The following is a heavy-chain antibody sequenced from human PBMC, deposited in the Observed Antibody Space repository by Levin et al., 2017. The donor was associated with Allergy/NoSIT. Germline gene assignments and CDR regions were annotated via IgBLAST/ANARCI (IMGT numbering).Heavy chain of an antibody. CDR1: GGSFSGYY. Sequence: NTSETLSLTCAVYGGSFSGYYWSWIRQPPGKGLEWIGEINHSGSTNYNPSLKSRVTISVDTSKNQFSLKLSSVTAADTAVYYCARSKHIVVVTATRRGIGAFDSWGQGTMVTVSS. CDR2: INHSGST. CDR3: ARSKHIVVVTATRRGIGAFDS. V-gene: IGHV4-34*01. J-gene: IGHJ3*02. D-gene: IGHD2-21*02.